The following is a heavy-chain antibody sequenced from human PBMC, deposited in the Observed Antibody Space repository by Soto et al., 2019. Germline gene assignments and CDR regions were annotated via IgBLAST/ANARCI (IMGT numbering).Heavy chain of an antibody. CDR3: ALPIYCSSTSCPFDY. CDR2: ISSSSAYI. D-gene: IGHD2-2*01. CDR1: GFTFSSNT. Sequence: GGSLRLSCAASGFTFSSNTMNWVRQAPGKGLEWVSSISSSSAYIYYADSVRGRFTISRDNAKNSLYLQMNSLRAEDTAVYYCALPIYCSSTSCPFDYWGQGTLVTVSS. J-gene: IGHJ4*02. V-gene: IGHV3-21*01.